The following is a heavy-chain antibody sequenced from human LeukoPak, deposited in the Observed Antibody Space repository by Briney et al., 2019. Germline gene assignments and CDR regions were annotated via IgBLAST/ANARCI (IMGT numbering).Heavy chain of an antibody. J-gene: IGHJ6*03. CDR1: GGSISSYY. V-gene: IGHV4-4*09. Sequence: SETLSLTCTVSGGSISSYYGSWIRQPPGKGLEWIGYIYTSGSTNYNPSLKSRVTISVDTSKNQFSLKLSSVTAADTAVYYCASTGTYYYYYMDVWGKGTTVTVSS. D-gene: IGHD1-14*01. CDR3: ASTGTYYYYYMDV. CDR2: IYTSGST.